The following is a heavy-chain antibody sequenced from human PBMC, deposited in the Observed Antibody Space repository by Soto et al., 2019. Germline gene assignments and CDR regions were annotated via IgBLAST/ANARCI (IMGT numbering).Heavy chain of an antibody. CDR3: TRGDY. J-gene: IGHJ4*02. CDR1: GDSMTTVGYY. Sequence: QVQLQESGPGLVKPSQTLALTCTVSGDSMTTVGYYWTWIRQHPGQGLEWIGFISYSGSTYYSSSLTGRVAISADTSKNQFSLKLNSVTAADTAVYYGTRGDYWGQGTLVTVSS. CDR2: ISYSGST. V-gene: IGHV4-31*03.